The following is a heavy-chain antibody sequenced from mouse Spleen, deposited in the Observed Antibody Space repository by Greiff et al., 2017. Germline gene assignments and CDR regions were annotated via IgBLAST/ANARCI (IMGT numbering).Heavy chain of an antibody. D-gene: IGHD4-1*02. J-gene: IGHJ4*01. CDR3: TPNWDDAMDY. CDR1: GFNIKDDY. CDR2: IDPENGDT. Sequence: DVHLVESGAELVRPGASVKLSCTASGFNIKDDYMHWVKQRPEQGLEWIGWIDPENGDTEYASKFQGKATITADTSSNTAYLQLSSLTSEDTAVYYCTPNWDDAMDYWGQGTSVTVSS. V-gene: IGHV14-4*01.